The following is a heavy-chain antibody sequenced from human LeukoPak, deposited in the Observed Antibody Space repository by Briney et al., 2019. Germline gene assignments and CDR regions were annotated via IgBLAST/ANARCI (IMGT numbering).Heavy chain of an antibody. V-gene: IGHV3-11*05. CDR2: ISSSSSYT. Sequence: AGSLRLSCAASGFTFSDYYMSWIRQAPGKGLEWVSYISSSSSYTNYADSVRGRFTISRDNAKNSLYLQMNSLRAEDTAVYYCARERLSTYYYDSSGSEDLDYWGQGTLVTVSS. CDR3: ARERLSTYYYDSSGSEDLDY. D-gene: IGHD3-22*01. CDR1: GFTFSDYY. J-gene: IGHJ4*02.